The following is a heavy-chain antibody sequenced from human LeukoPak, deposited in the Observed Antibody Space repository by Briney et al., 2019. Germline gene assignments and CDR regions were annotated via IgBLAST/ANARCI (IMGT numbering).Heavy chain of an antibody. CDR3: ARMRITVNWFDP. CDR1: GYTFTSYD. D-gene: IGHD3-10*01. J-gene: IGHJ5*02. Sequence: EASVKVSCKASGYTFTSYDINWVRQATGQGLEWMGWMNPNSGNTGYAQKFQGRVTMTRNTSISTAYVELSSLRSEDTAVYYCARMRITVNWFDPWGQGTLVTVSS. V-gene: IGHV1-8*01. CDR2: MNPNSGNT.